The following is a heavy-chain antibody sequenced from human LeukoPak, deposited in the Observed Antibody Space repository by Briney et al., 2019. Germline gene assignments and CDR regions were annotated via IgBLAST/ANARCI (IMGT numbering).Heavy chain of an antibody. CDR2: IYYSGST. V-gene: IGHV4-31*03. D-gene: IGHD3-22*01. Sequence: PSQTLSLTCTVSGGSISSGGYYWSWIRQHPGKGLEWIGYIYYSGSTYYNPSLKSRVTISVDTSKNQFSLKLSSVTAADTAVYYCARETPPTMIAAFDIWGQGTMVTVSS. CDR1: GGSISSGGYY. CDR3: ARETPPTMIAAFDI. J-gene: IGHJ3*02.